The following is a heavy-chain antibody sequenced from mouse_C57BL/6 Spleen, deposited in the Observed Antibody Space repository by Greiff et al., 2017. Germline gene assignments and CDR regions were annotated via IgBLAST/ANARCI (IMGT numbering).Heavy chain of an antibody. Sequence: QVQLQQSGPELVKPGASVKISCMASGYAFSSSWMNWVKQRPGKGLEWIGRIYPGDGDTNYNGKFKGKATLTADKSSSTAYMQLSSLTSEDSAVYFCAYYFDYWGQGTTLTVSS. CDR2: IYPGDGDT. CDR3: AYYFDY. V-gene: IGHV1-82*01. J-gene: IGHJ2*01. CDR1: GYAFSSSW.